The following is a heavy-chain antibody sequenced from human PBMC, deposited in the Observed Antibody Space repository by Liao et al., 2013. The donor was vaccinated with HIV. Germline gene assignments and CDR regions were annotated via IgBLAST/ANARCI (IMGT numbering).Heavy chain of an antibody. CDR1: GGSISSSSYY. D-gene: IGHD3-10*01. V-gene: IGHV4-39*07. Sequence: QVQLQESGPGLVKPSETLSLTCTVSGGSISSSSYYWGWIRQPPGKGLEWIGSIYYSGSTYYNPSLKSRVTISVDTSKNQFSLKLSSVTAADTAVYYCARDIASGWFGELSPGYFDYWGQGTLVTVSS. CDR3: ARDIASGWFGELSPGYFDY. J-gene: IGHJ4*02. CDR2: IYYSGST.